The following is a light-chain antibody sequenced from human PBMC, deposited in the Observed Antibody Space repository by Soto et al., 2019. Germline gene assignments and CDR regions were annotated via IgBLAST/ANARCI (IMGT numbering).Light chain of an antibody. CDR1: QSILDRSKNKYY. J-gene: IGKJ4*01. Sequence: DIVMTQSPDSLAVSLGERATFNCKSSQSILDRSKNKYYLAWYQQKSGQPPKLLIYWASLRESGVPDRFTGSGSGTDFTLTISSLQAEDVAVYYCQQFSSYPLTFGGGTKVDIK. CDR2: WAS. CDR3: QQFSSYPLT. V-gene: IGKV4-1*01.